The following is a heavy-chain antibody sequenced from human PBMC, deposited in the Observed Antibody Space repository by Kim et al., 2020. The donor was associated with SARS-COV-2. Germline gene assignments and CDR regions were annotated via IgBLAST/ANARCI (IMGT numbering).Heavy chain of an antibody. CDR2: IDPSDSYT. CDR1: GYTFITYW. Sequence: GESLKISCKGSGYTFITYWISWVRQMPGKGLEWMGRIDPSDSYTNYSPSFQGHVTISADKSISTAYLQCSSLKASDTAMYYCARLTMSGFTTNAFDIWGQGIMVSVSS. CDR3: ARLTMSGFTTNAFDI. V-gene: IGHV5-10-1*01. J-gene: IGHJ3*02. D-gene: IGHD3-10*02.